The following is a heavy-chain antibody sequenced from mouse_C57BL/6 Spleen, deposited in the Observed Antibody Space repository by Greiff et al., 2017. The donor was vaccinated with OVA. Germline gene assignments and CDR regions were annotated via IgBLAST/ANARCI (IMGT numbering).Heavy chain of an antibody. Sequence: VKLQESGPGLVQPSQSLSITCTVSGFSLTSYGVHWVRQSPGKGLEWLGVIWSGGSTDYNAAFISRLSISKDNSKSQVFFKMNSLQADDTAIYYCARATGTRWYFDVWGTGTTVTVSS. CDR2: IWSGGST. CDR3: ARATGTRWYFDV. CDR1: GFSLTSYG. J-gene: IGHJ1*03. D-gene: IGHD4-1*01. V-gene: IGHV2-2*01.